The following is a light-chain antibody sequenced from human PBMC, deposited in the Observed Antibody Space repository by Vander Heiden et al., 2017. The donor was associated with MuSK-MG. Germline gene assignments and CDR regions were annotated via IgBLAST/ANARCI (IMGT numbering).Light chain of an antibody. CDR1: QSIISW. J-gene: IGKJ2*01. V-gene: IGKV1-5*03. Sequence: IQMTTSPSTLPASVGARAPIICRASQSIISWLAWYQQKPGKAPNLLIYNASSLESGVPSRFSGSGACTEVTLTIISRQPDDFSTYYCQQYNSYSYTFGQGTKLEIK. CDR2: NAS. CDR3: QQYNSYSYT.